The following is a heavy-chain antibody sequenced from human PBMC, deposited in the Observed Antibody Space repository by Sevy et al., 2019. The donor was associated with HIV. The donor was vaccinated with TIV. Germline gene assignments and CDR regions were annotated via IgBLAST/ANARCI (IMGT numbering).Heavy chain of an antibody. V-gene: IGHV3-21*01. CDR2: MTRSGSYI. Sequence: GGSLRLSCAASGFTFSTSTMNWVRQAPGKGLEWVSIMTRSGSYILYADSVKGRFTISRDNAKNSVFLQMNSLRVEDTAVYYCVGDGLNYWGQGTLVTVSS. CDR1: GFTFSTST. CDR3: VGDGLNY. J-gene: IGHJ4*02.